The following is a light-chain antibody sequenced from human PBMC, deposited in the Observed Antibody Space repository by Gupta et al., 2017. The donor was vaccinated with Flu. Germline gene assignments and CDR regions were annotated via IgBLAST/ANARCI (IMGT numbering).Light chain of an antibody. CDR2: DDS. V-gene: IGLV3-21*02. Sequence: SYVRTQTPSTPVPPGQTATITCGVSNIGSTSVHWYQHNTGQSPVVLGSDDSDRPSGIPERVSGSNSGTTVNMTIRRVEAGDDSYYYSKVWDPRDQLFGGGTKLTVL. CDR3: KVWDPRDQL. J-gene: IGLJ3*02. CDR1: NIGSTS.